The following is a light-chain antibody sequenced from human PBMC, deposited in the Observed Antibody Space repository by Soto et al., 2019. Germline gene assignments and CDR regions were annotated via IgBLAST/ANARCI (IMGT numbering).Light chain of an antibody. Sequence: QSALTQPASVSGSPGQSITISCTGTSSDVGGYTYVSWYQQHPGKAPKLIISEVSNRPSGVSHRFSGSNSGNTASLTITGLQAADEADYYCSSYTSSSSLVFGGGTKLTVL. CDR2: EVS. J-gene: IGLJ3*02. CDR3: SSYTSSSSLV. CDR1: SSDVGGYTY. V-gene: IGLV2-14*01.